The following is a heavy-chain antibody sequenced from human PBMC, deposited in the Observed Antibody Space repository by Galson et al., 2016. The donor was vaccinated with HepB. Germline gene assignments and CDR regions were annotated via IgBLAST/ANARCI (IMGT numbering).Heavy chain of an antibody. CDR1: GLTITNTW. CDR2: IRSESQGGTT. D-gene: IGHD3/OR15-3a*01. V-gene: IGHV3-15*01. CDR3: ATHPVAVWTDYQYFFDH. Sequence: SLRLSCAASGLTITNTWMSWIRQAPGKGLEWVGRIRSESQGGTTDYAAPVKGRFAISRDDSKNTLYLQMNSLKTEDTAVYYCATHPVAVWTDYQYFFDHWGQGILVTVSS. J-gene: IGHJ4*02.